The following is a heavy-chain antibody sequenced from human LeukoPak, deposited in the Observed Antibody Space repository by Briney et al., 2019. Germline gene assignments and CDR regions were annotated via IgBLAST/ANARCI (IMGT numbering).Heavy chain of an antibody. CDR2: INHSGST. CDR1: GGSFSGYY. Sequence: SETLSLTCAVYGGSFSGYYWSWIRQPPGKGLEWIGEINHSGSTNYNPSLKSRVTIPVDTSKNQFSLKLSSVTAADTAVYYCARGEYSSGWQGNYFDYWGQGTLVTVSS. J-gene: IGHJ4*02. V-gene: IGHV4-34*01. D-gene: IGHD6-19*01. CDR3: ARGEYSSGWQGNYFDY.